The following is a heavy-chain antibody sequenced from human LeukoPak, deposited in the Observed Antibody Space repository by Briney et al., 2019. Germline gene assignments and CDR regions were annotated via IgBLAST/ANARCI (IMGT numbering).Heavy chain of an antibody. J-gene: IGHJ5*02. V-gene: IGHV1-8*01. D-gene: IGHD3-3*01. Sequence: ASVKVSCKASGYTFTSYDINWVRQATGQGLEWMGWMNPNSGNTGYAQKFQGRVTMTRNTSISTAYMELSSPRSEDTAVYYCARVGSVLRFLEWLLSPNWFDPWGQGTLVTVSS. CDR3: ARVGSVLRFLEWLLSPNWFDP. CDR2: MNPNSGNT. CDR1: GYTFTSYD.